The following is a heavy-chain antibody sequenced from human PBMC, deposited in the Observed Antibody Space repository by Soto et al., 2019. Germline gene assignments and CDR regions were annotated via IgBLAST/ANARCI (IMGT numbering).Heavy chain of an antibody. Sequence: LRLSCAASGFTFTRYSMNWVRQAPGKGLEWVSSISSTTNYIYHGDSMKGRFTISRDNAKNSLYLEMNSLRAEDTAVYYCARESEDLTSNFDYWGQGTLVTVSS. V-gene: IGHV3-21*06. CDR1: GFTFTRYS. CDR2: ISSTTNYI. J-gene: IGHJ4*02. CDR3: ARESEDLTSNFDY.